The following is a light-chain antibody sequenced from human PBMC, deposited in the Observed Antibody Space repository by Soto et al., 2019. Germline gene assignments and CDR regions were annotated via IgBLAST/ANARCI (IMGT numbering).Light chain of an antibody. CDR1: QSISNW. V-gene: IGKV1-5*03. Sequence: DIQMTQSPSTLSASVGDRVTLTCRASQSISNWLAWYQQKPGEAPKFLLYKASTLQSGVPSRFSGSGSGTEFTLTISSLQPDDFATYYCQQYNSYPYTFGQGTKLEIK. J-gene: IGKJ2*01. CDR3: QQYNSYPYT. CDR2: KAS.